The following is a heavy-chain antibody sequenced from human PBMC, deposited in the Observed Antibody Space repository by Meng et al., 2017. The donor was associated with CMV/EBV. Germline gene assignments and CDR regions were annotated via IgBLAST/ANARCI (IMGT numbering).Heavy chain of an antibody. CDR3: ARTRYDSSGYDAYYYYAMDV. D-gene: IGHD3-22*01. Sequence: SVKVSCKASGGNFGTYAISWVRQAPGQGLEWMGGIIPIFGTASFAQKLQGRVTITTDESTAYMELSSLRSEDAAVYYCARTRYDSSGYDAYYYYAMDVWGQGTTVTVSS. V-gene: IGHV1-69*05. CDR2: IIPIFGTA. CDR1: GGNFGTYA. J-gene: IGHJ6*02.